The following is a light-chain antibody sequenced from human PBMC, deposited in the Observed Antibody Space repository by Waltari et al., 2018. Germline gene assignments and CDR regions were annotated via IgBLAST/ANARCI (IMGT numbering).Light chain of an antibody. V-gene: IGLV1-40*01. CDR2: GNS. J-gene: IGLJ1*01. CDR3: QSYDSSLSRYV. Sequence: QSVLTQPPPVSGAPGQRVTIPCTGSSPNIGANYDVPWYHQVPGTAPKLLIYGNSNRPSGVPDRFSASKSGTSASLAITGLQADDEADYYCQSYDSSLSRYVFGSGTEVTVL. CDR1: SPNIGANYD.